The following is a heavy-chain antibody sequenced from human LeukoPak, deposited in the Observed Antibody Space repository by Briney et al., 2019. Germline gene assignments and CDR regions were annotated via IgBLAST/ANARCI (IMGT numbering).Heavy chain of an antibody. CDR3: ARRHGDYGNANDAFDI. V-gene: IGHV4-39*01. CDR1: GGSISSTSDY. CDR2: IYYSGNT. J-gene: IGHJ3*02. D-gene: IGHD4-17*01. Sequence: PSETLSLTCTVSGGSISSTSDYWGWIRQPPGKGLEWIGCIYYSGNTYSNPSLKSQVTISVDTSKNQFSLKLSSVTAADTAVYYCARRHGDYGNANDAFDIWGQGTMVSVSP.